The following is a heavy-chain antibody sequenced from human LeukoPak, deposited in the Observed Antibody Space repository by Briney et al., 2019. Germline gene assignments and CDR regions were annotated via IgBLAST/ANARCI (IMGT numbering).Heavy chain of an antibody. CDR2: MNPNSGNT. J-gene: IGHJ5*02. Sequence: ASVKVSCKASGYTFTSYDINWVRQATGQGLEWMGWMNPNSGNTGYAQKFQGRVTITRNTSISTAYMELSSLRSEDTAVYYSARGEGSGWLFWFDPWGQGTLVTVSS. V-gene: IGHV1-8*03. CDR1: GYTFTSYD. D-gene: IGHD6-19*01. CDR3: ARGEGSGWLFWFDP.